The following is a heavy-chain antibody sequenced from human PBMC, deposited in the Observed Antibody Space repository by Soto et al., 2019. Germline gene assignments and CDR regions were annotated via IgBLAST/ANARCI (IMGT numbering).Heavy chain of an antibody. CDR3: AKAPVVFGVAIMFGSEYFDY. J-gene: IGHJ4*02. CDR2: ISGSGGST. D-gene: IGHD3-3*01. Sequence: PGGSLRLSCAASGFTFSSYAMSWVRQAPGKGLEWVSAISGSGGSTYYADSVKGRFTISRDNSKNTLYLQMNSLRAEDTAVYYCAKAPVVFGVAIMFGSEYFDYWGQGTLVTVSS. V-gene: IGHV3-23*01. CDR1: GFTFSSYA.